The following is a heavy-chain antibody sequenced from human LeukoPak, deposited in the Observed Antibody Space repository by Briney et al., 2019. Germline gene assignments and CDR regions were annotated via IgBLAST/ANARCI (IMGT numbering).Heavy chain of an antibody. CDR2: IYYSGST. V-gene: IGHV4-39*01. Sequence: SETLSLTCNVSSDSMSTSSYYWGSIRQPPGKGLEWIGSIYYSGSTYYNPSLKSRVTMSVDTSKNQFSLKVSSVTAADTAVYYCARHIAASRYCTSTTCYSADHWSQGTLVTVSS. CDR1: SDSMSTSSYY. CDR3: ARHIAASRYCTSTTCYSADH. D-gene: IGHD2-2*01. J-gene: IGHJ4*02.